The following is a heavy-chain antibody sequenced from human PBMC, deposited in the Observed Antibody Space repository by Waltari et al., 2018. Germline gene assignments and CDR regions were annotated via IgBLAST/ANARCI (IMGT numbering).Heavy chain of an antibody. Sequence: QVQLVQSGAEVKKPGSSVRVSCKASGGTLSSYPISWVRQAPGQGLEWMGRLIPNSGDTSISTAYMELSRLRSDDTAVYYCARVLGYKAAAGTFVEYFQHWGQGTLVTVSS. V-gene: IGHV1-69*04. J-gene: IGHJ1*01. CDR3: ARVLGYKAAAGTFVEYFQH. CDR2: LIPNSG. D-gene: IGHD6-13*01. CDR1: GGTLSSYP.